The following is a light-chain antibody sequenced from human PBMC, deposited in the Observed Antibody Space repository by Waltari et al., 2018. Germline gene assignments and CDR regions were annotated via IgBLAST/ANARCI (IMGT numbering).Light chain of an antibody. J-gene: IGLJ2*01. V-gene: IGLV6-57*03. CDR3: QSTDGRYNLL. CDR2: KDN. Sequence: VFTQPHSVSGSPGQTVTISCTRSSGKIDSKYVQWYQQRPGSGPATVIYKDNQRPSGVPDRFSGAIDSSSNSASLTISGLKSEDEADYYCQSTDGRYNLLFGGGTRLTVL. CDR1: SGKIDSKY.